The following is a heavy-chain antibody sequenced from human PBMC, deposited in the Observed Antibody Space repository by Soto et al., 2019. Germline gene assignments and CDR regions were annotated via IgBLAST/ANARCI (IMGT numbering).Heavy chain of an antibody. CDR1: GDKVSSNRAG. J-gene: IGHJ6*03. V-gene: IGHV6-1*01. D-gene: IGHD1-1*01. Sequence: PSQTVSRTCDICGDKVSSNRAGWNWIRQTPSRGLEWLGRTYYKSKWYYTYAASVKSRITVSPDTSKNQFSLQLTSVTPEDTAVYYCARGSWDDVSGHYYMDVWDKGTTVTVSS. CDR3: ARGSWDDVSGHYYMDV. CDR2: TYYKSKWYY.